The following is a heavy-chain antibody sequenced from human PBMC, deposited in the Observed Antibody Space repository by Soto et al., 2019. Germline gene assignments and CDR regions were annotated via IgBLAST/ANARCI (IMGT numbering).Heavy chain of an antibody. CDR1: GGTSSSYA. J-gene: IGHJ4*02. V-gene: IGHV1-69*01. CDR2: IIPILDTT. Sequence: QVQVVQSGAEVKKPGSSVRVSCKASGGTSSSYAITWMRQAPGQGLEWMGGIIPILDTTDYAQKFQGRVTFIADESTSTVYMELSSLTSEATAVYYCASGGTTVNRRFDFWGQGTLVTVSS. CDR3: ASGGTTVNRRFDF. D-gene: IGHD4-4*01.